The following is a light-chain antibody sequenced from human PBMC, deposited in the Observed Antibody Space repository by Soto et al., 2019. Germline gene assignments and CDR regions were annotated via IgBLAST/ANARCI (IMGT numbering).Light chain of an antibody. V-gene: IGLV2-14*01. Sequence: QSALTQPASVSGSPGQSITISCTGTSSDVGGYNYVSWYQQHPGKAPKLMIYDVSNRPSGVSNRFSGSKSGNTASLTISGLQAEDVADYYCSSYTSSSTLVVFGGGTKLTVL. CDR1: SSDVGGYNY. CDR2: DVS. CDR3: SSYTSSSTLVV. J-gene: IGLJ2*01.